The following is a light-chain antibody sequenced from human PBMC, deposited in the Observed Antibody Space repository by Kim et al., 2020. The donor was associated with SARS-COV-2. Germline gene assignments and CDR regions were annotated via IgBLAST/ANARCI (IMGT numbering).Light chain of an antibody. Sequence: GKTVTISCTRSSGSIASNYVQWYQQRPGSSPTTVIYEDNQRPSGVPDRFSGSIDSSYNSASLTISGLKTEDEADYYCQSYDSSNQVFGGGTQLTVL. J-gene: IGLJ3*02. CDR3: QSYDSSNQV. CDR1: SGSIASNY. CDR2: EDN. V-gene: IGLV6-57*01.